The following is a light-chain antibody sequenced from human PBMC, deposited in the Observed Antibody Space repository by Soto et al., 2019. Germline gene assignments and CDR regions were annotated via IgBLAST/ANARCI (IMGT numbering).Light chain of an antibody. J-gene: IGKJ4*01. Sequence: DIQMTQSPSTLSASVGDRVTITCRASQRISSWLAWYQQKPGKAPKLLIYQASSLESGVPSRFSGSGSGTEFPLTISSLQPDDFATYYCQQYNSYSFGGGTKVEIK. CDR2: QAS. CDR3: QQYNSYS. CDR1: QRISSW. V-gene: IGKV1-5*03.